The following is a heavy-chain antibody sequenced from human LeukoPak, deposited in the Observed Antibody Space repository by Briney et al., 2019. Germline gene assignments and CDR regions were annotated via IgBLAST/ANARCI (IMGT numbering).Heavy chain of an antibody. J-gene: IGHJ4*02. CDR1: GFTFSSYG. CDR2: IRYDGSNK. CDR3: AKEKATMVRGVIISPSFDY. Sequence: GGSLRLSCAASGFTFSSYGMHWVRQAPGKGLEGVAFIRYDGSNKYYADSVKGRFTISRDNSKNTLYLQMNSLRAEDTAVYYCAKEKATMVRGVIISPSFDYWGQGTLVTVSS. V-gene: IGHV3-30*02. D-gene: IGHD3-10*01.